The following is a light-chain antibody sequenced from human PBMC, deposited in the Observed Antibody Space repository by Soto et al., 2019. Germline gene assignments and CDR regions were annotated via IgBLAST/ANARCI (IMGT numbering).Light chain of an antibody. CDR1: QSISDW. V-gene: IGKV1-5*03. J-gene: IGKJ4*01. Sequence: DIQMTQSPSTLSAAVGDRVTITCRASQSISDWLAWYEQKPGKAPKLLIYKASMLEDGAPARFNGSGSGTGFTLTIDSLQLDDFATYYCQQYDSYPLSFGGETKVQIK. CDR2: KAS. CDR3: QQYDSYPLS.